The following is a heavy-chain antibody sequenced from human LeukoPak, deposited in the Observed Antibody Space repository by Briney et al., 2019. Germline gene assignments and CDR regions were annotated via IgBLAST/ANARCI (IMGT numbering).Heavy chain of an antibody. J-gene: IGHJ4*02. V-gene: IGHV3-23*01. CDR1: RFTFSTYA. CDR2: IANGGGST. CDR3: AKSHSVEQRGYFDY. D-gene: IGHD1/OR15-1a*01. Sequence: AGGSLRLSCAASRFTFSTYAMSWVRQAPGKALEWLSTIANGGGSTYYADSVKGRFTISRDNSKNTLYLQMNSLRAEDTAVYYCAKSHSVEQRGYFDYWGQGTLVTVSS.